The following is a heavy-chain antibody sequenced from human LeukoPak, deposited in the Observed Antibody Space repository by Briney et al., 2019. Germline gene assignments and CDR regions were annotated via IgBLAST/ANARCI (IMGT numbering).Heavy chain of an antibody. J-gene: IGHJ4*02. D-gene: IGHD3-22*01. CDR2: IYSGGST. CDR1: GFTVSSNY. CDR3: ARVRPRYYYDSSGPNGGY. V-gene: IGHV3-53*01. Sequence: PGGSLRLSCAAYGFTVSSNYMSWVRQAPGKGLEWVSVIYSGGSTYYADSVKGRFTISRDNSKNTLYLQMNSLRAEDTAVYYCARVRPRYYYDSSGPNGGYWGQGTLVTVSS.